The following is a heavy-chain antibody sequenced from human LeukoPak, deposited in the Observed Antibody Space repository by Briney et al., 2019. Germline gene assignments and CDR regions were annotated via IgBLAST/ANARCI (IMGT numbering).Heavy chain of an antibody. V-gene: IGHV3-66*01. CDR3: ARAQGVKIQLWDYYFDY. CDR2: IYSGGSK. D-gene: IGHD5-18*01. Sequence: PGGSLRLSCAASGFTLSSNYMSWVRQAPGRGLEWVSVIYSGGSKNYSDSVKGRFTISRDNSTNTLFLQMNSLRAGDTAVYYCARAQGVKIQLWDYYFDYWGQGTLVTVSS. J-gene: IGHJ4*02. CDR1: GFTLSSNY.